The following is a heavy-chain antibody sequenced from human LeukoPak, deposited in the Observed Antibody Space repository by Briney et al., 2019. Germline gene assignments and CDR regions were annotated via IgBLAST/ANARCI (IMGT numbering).Heavy chain of an antibody. V-gene: IGHV4-34*01. CDR3: ARHYGP. Sequence: KPSETLSLTCAVYGGSFSGYYWSWIRQPPGKGLEWIGEINHSGSTNYNPSLESRVTISVDTSKNQFSLKLSSVTAADTAVYYCARHYGPWGQGTLVAVSS. CDR2: INHSGST. J-gene: IGHJ5*02. D-gene: IGHD3-16*01. CDR1: GGSFSGYY.